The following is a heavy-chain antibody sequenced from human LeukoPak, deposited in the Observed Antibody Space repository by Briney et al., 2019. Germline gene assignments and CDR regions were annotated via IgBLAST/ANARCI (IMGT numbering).Heavy chain of an antibody. CDR1: GFTFSDYY. V-gene: IGHV3-11*04. CDR3: ARDKDYYDSSGYYDHYYYYGMDV. J-gene: IGHJ6*02. CDR2: ISSSGSTI. D-gene: IGHD3-22*01. Sequence: GGSLRLSCAASGFTFSDYYMSWIRQAPGKGLEWVSYISSSGSTIYYADSVKGRFTISRDNAKNSLYLQMNSLRAEDTAAYYCARDKDYYDSSGYYDHYYYYGMDVWGQGTTVTVS.